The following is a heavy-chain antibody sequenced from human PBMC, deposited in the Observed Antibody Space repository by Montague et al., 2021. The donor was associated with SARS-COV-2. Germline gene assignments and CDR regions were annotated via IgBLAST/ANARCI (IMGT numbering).Heavy chain of an antibody. V-gene: IGHV4-31*03. Sequence: TLSLTCTVSGDSITSGGYFWNWIRQHPGKGPEYIGAISYSGSTYYKPSLTSRVSISMDTSKNASSLSLHSVTAADTAVYFCAASGRRGYSNPFHHCGRGSLVTVSS. CDR2: ISYSGST. CDR1: GDSITSGGYF. D-gene: IGHD4-11*01. CDR3: AASGRRGYSNPFHH. J-gene: IGHJ4*02.